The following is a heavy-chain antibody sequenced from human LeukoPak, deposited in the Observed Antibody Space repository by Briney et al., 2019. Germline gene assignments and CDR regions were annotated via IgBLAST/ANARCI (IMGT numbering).Heavy chain of an antibody. CDR1: GFTFSSYS. CDR2: ISSSSSYI. D-gene: IGHD3-9*01. V-gene: IGHV3-21*01. CDR3: ARDNGRYFDWLLEGYYFDY. J-gene: IGHJ4*02. Sequence: GGSLRLSCAASGFTFSSYSMNWVRQAPGKGLEWVSSISSSSSYIYYADSVKGRSTISRDNAKNSLYLQMNSLRAEDTAVYYCARDNGRYFDWLLEGYYFDYWGQGTLVTVSS.